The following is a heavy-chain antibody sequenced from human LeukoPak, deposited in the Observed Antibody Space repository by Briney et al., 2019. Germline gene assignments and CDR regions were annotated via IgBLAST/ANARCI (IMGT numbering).Heavy chain of an antibody. CDR1: GGSISSYY. CDR3: ARLGYYYYGMDV. Sequence: SETLSLTCTVSGGSISSYYWSWIRQPPGKGLEWIGYIYYSGSTNYNPSLKSRVTISVDTSKNQFSLKLSSVTAADTAVYYCARLGYYYYGMDVWGQGTTVTVSS. V-gene: IGHV4-59*01. CDR2: IYYSGST. J-gene: IGHJ6*02.